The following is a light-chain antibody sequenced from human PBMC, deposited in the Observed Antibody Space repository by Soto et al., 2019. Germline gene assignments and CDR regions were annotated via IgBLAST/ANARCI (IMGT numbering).Light chain of an antibody. Sequence: EIVMTQSTATLSVSPGERATLSCRASQSVTSYLAWYQQRPGQAPRLLIYGASTRATGIPARFSGSGSGTEFTLTISSLQSEDFAVYYCLQYYNWRRTFGQGTKVDIK. V-gene: IGKV3-15*01. CDR2: GAS. CDR3: LQYYNWRRT. CDR1: QSVTSY. J-gene: IGKJ1*01.